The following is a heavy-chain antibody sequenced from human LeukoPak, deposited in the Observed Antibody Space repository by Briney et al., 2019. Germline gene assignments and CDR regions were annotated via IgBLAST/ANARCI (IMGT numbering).Heavy chain of an antibody. CDR3: ARGLGYCSSASCTDY. Sequence: ASVKVSCKTSGGTFSSYAISWVRQAPGQGLEWMGGIIPIFGTANYAQKFQGRVTITADESTSTAYMELSSLRSEDTAVYYCARGLGYCSSASCTDYWGQGTLVTVSS. V-gene: IGHV1-69*13. CDR2: IIPIFGTA. CDR1: GGTFSSYA. D-gene: IGHD2-2*01. J-gene: IGHJ4*02.